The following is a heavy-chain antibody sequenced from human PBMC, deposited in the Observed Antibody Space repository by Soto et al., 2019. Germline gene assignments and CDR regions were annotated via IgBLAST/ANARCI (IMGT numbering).Heavy chain of an antibody. J-gene: IGHJ4*02. CDR2: VNPILSMS. CDR3: ATSYGSGYRALDY. CDR1: GDTFSFYS. V-gene: IGHV1-69*04. D-gene: IGHD3-10*01. Sequence: QVQLVQSGAEVKRPGSSVKVSCKASGDTFSFYSNNWVRHAPGLGLEWMGRVNPILSMSNYAQRFQGRVTMTADKSTSTAYMQLSGLRSEDTVMYYCATSYGSGYRALDYWGQGALVTVSS.